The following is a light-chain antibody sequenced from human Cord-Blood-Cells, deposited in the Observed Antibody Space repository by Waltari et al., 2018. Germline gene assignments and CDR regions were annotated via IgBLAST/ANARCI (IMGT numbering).Light chain of an antibody. CDR3: CSYAGSYTWV. CDR2: DVS. CDR1: RSDVVGYNY. J-gene: IGLJ3*02. Sequence: QSALTQPRSVSGSPGQSVPISCTGTRSDVVGYNYVSWYQPHPGTSPKLMIYDVSKRPSGVPDRFSGSKSGNTASLTISGLQAEDEADYYCCSYAGSYTWVFGGGTKLPVL. V-gene: IGLV2-11*01.